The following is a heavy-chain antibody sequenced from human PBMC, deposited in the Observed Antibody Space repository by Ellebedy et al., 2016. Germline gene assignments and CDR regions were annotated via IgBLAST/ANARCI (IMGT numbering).Heavy chain of an antibody. CDR2: IYYSGST. J-gene: IGHJ6*03. CDR3: ARVRGGSYYYYYYMDV. V-gene: IGHV4-61*08. D-gene: IGHD3-16*01. Sequence: SETLSLTXTVSGGSISSGGYYWSWIRQHPGKGLEWIGYIYYSGSTNYNPSLKSRVTISVDTSKNQFSLKLSSVTAADTAVYYCARVRGGSYYYYYYMDVWGKGTTVTVSS. CDR1: GGSISSGGYY.